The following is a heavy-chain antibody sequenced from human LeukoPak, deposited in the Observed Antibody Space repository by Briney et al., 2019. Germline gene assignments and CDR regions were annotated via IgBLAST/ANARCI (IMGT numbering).Heavy chain of an antibody. D-gene: IGHD3-16*01. V-gene: IGHV3-7*05. CDR2: IKQDGSQI. J-gene: IGHJ4*02. CDR1: GFTFSDYW. Sequence: HSGGSLRLSCAASGFTFSDYWMTWVRQAPGKGLEWVANIKQDGSQIYYVGSVNGRFTISRDNAKSSLSLQMNTLRADDTAVYYCARVARFVTAWHGVWEYWGQGTLVTVSS. CDR3: ARVARFVTAWHGVWEY.